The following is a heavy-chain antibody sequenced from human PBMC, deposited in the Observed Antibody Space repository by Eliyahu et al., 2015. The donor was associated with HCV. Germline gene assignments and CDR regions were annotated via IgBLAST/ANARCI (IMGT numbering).Heavy chain of an antibody. V-gene: IGHV4-39*01. CDR2: IYYSGST. CDR1: GGSISSSSYY. CDR3: ARHVRHGHSKYDFWSGYYGGWYYFDY. J-gene: IGHJ4*02. D-gene: IGHD3-3*01. Sequence: QLQLQESGPGLVKPSETLSLTCTVSGGSISSSSYYWGWIRQPPGKGLEWIGSIYYSGSTYYNPSLKSRVTISVDTSKNQFSLKLSSVTAADTAVYYCARHVRHGHSKYDFWSGYYGGWYYFDYWGQGTLVTVSS.